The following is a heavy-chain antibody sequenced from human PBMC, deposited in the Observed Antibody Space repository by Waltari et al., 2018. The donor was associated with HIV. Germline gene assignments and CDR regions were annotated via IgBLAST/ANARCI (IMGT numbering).Heavy chain of an antibody. CDR1: GFTFRSFS. CDR3: ARSSVPVGPLYGMDV. V-gene: IGHV3-21*02. CDR2: ISTASTYI. Sequence: EMQLVESGGGLVKPGGSLRLSCAASGFTFRSFSMHWVRRAPGKGLEWVSSISTASTYIYYGDSVKGRFTISRDNAKNSLYLQMNSLRAEDTAVYFCARSSVPVGPLYGMDVWGQGTTVTVAS. D-gene: IGHD6-19*01. J-gene: IGHJ6*02.